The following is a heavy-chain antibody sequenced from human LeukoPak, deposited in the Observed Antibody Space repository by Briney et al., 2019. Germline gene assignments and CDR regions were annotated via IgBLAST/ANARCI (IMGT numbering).Heavy chain of an antibody. CDR2: IYYSGST. CDR3: ARSVHNWNDYFGY. V-gene: IGHV4-59*01. D-gene: IGHD1-20*01. J-gene: IGHJ4*01. CDR1: GGSITSYY. Sequence: SETLPLTCTVSGGSITSYYWSWIRQPPGKGLEWIGYIYYSGSTNYNPSLKSRVTISVDTSKNQFSLKLSSVTAADTAVYYCARSVHNWNDYFGYWGQGTLVTVSS.